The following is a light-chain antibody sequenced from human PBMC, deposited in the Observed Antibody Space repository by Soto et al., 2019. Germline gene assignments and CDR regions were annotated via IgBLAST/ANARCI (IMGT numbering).Light chain of an antibody. CDR2: DVS. CDR3: SSYTSSSTS. CDR1: SSDVGGYNY. J-gene: IGLJ2*01. Sequence: QSALTQPASVSGSPGQSITISCTGTSSDVGGYNYVSWYQQHPRKAPKLMIYDVSNRPSGVSNRFSGSKSGNTASLTLSGLQAEDEADYYCSSYTSSSTSFGGGTKLTVL. V-gene: IGLV2-14*01.